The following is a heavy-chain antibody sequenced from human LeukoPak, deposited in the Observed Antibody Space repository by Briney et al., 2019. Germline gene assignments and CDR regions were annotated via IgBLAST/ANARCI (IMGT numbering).Heavy chain of an antibody. D-gene: IGHD2-21*02. Sequence: ASVKVSCKASGYTFTSYGISWVRQAPGQGLEWMGWISAYDGNTNYAQKLQGRVTMTTDTSTSTAYMELRSLRSDDTAVYYCARVKHIVVVTATPPDYWGQGTLVTVSS. J-gene: IGHJ4*02. V-gene: IGHV1-18*01. CDR1: GYTFTSYG. CDR3: ARVKHIVVVTATPPDY. CDR2: ISAYDGNT.